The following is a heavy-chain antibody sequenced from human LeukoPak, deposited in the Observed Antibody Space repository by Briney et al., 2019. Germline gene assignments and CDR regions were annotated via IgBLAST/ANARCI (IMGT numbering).Heavy chain of an antibody. J-gene: IGHJ4*02. CDR1: GGSFSGYY. CDR2: INHSGST. Sequence: SETLSLTCAVYGGSFSGYYWSWIRQPPGKGLEWIGEINHSGSTNYNPSLKSRVTISVDTSKNQFSLKLSSVTAADTAVYYCARSRMVVRIGRPAPNFDYWGQGTLVTVSS. CDR3: ARSRMVVRIGRPAPNFDY. D-gene: IGHD2-15*01. V-gene: IGHV4-34*01.